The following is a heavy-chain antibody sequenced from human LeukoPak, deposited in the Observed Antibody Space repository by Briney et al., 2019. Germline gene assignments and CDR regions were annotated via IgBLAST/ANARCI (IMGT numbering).Heavy chain of an antibody. CDR3: TRGGGGGDI. V-gene: IGHV4-4*09. CDR1: GGSISSYY. CDR2: IYTSGST. J-gene: IGHJ3*02. D-gene: IGHD4-23*01. Sequence: SGTLSLTCTVSGGSISSYYWSWIRQPPGKGLEWIGYIYTSGSTNYNPSLKSRVTISVDTSKNQFSLKLSSVTAADTAVYYCTRGGGGGDIWGQGTLVTVSS.